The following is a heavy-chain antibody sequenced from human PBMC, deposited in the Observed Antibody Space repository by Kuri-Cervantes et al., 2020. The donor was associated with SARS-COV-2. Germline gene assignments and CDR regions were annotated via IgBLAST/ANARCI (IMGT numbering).Heavy chain of an antibody. Sequence: KISCKASGGTFSNYALSWVRQAPGQGLEWMGGIIPIFGTANYAQKFQGRVTITMDESTSTAYMELSSLRYEDTAVYYCARERDYYGSGYIWGQGTTVTVSS. CDR2: IIPIFGTA. CDR3: ARERDYYGSGYI. J-gene: IGHJ3*02. D-gene: IGHD3-10*01. V-gene: IGHV1-69*05. CDR1: GGTFSNYA.